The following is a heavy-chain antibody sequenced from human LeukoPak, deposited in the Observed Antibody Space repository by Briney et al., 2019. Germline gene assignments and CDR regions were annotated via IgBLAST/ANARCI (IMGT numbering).Heavy chain of an antibody. CDR1: AGSISRYY. V-gene: IGHV4-59*01. CDR2: IYYSGST. D-gene: IGHD6-19*01. J-gene: IGHJ4*02. CDR3: ASPGYSSGWYYFDY. Sequence: SETLSLICTVSAGSISRYYWSWIRQPPGKGLEWIGYIYYSGSTNYNPSLKSRVTISVDTSKNQFSLKLSSVTAADTAVYYCASPGYSSGWYYFDYWGQGTLFTVPS.